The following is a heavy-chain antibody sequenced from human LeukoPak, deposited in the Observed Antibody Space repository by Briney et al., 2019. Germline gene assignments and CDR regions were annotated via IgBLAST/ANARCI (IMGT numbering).Heavy chain of an antibody. CDR1: GGSINGYY. CDR2: TDYRGYT. Sequence: SDTLSVPCTVSGGSINGYYWTWIRQPPGSGLERLSYTDYRGYTNYNTSLQRRVAVSLHTPKSQLSLTLTSVATADTAVYYVARGGPAPRPDTGYYLYWGQGSLVTVSS. CDR3: ARGGPAPRPDTGYYLY. D-gene: IGHD3-9*01. J-gene: IGHJ4*02. V-gene: IGHV4-59*12.